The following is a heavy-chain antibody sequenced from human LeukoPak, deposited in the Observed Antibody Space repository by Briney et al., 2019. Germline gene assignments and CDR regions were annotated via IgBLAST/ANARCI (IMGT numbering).Heavy chain of an antibody. V-gene: IGHV3-30*02. CDR1: GFTFSSFG. CDR2: IHNYETTE. D-gene: IGHD3-3*01. CDR3: ARGAFGVYAFDL. Sequence: GGSLRLSCAASGFTFSSFGMHWVRQTPGKGLEWVTFIHNYETTEYYADSVKGRFTISRDNSKNTVYLQMNSLRAEDTAMYYCARGAFGVYAFDLWGQGTMVTVSS. J-gene: IGHJ3*01.